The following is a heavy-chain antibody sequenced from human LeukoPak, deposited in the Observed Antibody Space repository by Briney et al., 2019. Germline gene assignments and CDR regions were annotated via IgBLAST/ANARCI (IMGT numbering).Heavy chain of an antibody. J-gene: IGHJ4*02. D-gene: IGHD5-18*01. V-gene: IGHV4-59*01. Sequence: PETLSLTCTVSGGSISSYYWSWIRQPPGKGLEWIGYIYSSGSINYNPSLKSRVTISADTSKNQFSLKLSSVTAADTAVYYCARKRLHSSGYFDYWGQGTLVTVSS. CDR1: GGSISSYY. CDR3: ARKRLHSSGYFDY. CDR2: IYSSGSI.